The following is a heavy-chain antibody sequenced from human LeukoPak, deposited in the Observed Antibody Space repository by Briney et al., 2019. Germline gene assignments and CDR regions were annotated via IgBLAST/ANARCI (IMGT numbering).Heavy chain of an antibody. CDR3: ARSHHSDSSGYFSYYYGLDV. CDR1: GFTFSSYW. V-gene: IGHV3-74*01. Sequence: GGSLRLSCAASGFTFSSYWMHWVRQAPGKGLVWVSRINSDGSSTRYADSVKGRFTISRDNAKNTLYLQMNSLRAEDTAVYYCARSHHSDSSGYFSYYYGLDVWGQGTTVTVSS. D-gene: IGHD3-22*01. CDR2: INSDGSST. J-gene: IGHJ6*02.